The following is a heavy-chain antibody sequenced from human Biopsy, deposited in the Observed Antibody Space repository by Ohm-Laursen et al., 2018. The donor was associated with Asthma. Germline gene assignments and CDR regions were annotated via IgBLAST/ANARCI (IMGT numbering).Heavy chain of an antibody. V-gene: IGHV3-30*18. CDR3: AKEVFPGWELRRGPDY. CDR2: ISFDGSNK. D-gene: IGHD1-26*01. Sequence: SLRLSCAASGFTFSNYGMHWVRQAPGKGLVWVAVISFDGSNKNYTDSVKGRFTISRDNSRNTLHLEMNSLRAEDTAVYFCAKEVFPGWELRRGPDYWGQGTLVTVSS. CDR1: GFTFSNYG. J-gene: IGHJ4*02.